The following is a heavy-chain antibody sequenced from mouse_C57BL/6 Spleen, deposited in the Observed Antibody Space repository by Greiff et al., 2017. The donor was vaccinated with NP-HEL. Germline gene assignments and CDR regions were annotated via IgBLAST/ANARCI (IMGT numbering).Heavy chain of an antibody. J-gene: IGHJ2*01. Sequence: VQLQQSGPELVKPGASVKISCKASGYAFSSSWMNWVKQRPGKGLEWIGRIYPGDGDTNYNGKFKGKATLTADKSSSTAYMQLSSLTSEDSAVYFCARGGIYYEYDPYYFDYWGQGTTLTVSS. V-gene: IGHV1-82*01. CDR3: ARGGIYYEYDPYYFDY. D-gene: IGHD2-4*01. CDR1: GYAFSSSW. CDR2: IYPGDGDT.